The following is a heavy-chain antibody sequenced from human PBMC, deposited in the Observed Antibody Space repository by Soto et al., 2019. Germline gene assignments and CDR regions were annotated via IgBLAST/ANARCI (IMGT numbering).Heavy chain of an antibody. CDR2: ISAYNGNT. CDR1: GYTFTSYG. CDR3: AKGEVPAAFDY. J-gene: IGHJ4*02. Sequence: ASVKVSCKASGYTFTSYGISWVRQAPGQGLEWMGWISAYNGNTNYAQKLQGRVTITTDTSTSTAYMELSSLRSEDTAVYYCAKGEVPAAFDYWGQGTLVTVSS. D-gene: IGHD2-2*01. V-gene: IGHV1-18*01.